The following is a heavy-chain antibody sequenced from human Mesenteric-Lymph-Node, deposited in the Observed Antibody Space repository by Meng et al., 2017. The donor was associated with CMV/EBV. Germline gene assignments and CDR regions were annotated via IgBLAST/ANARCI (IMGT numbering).Heavy chain of an antibody. D-gene: IGHD6-13*01. CDR3: AKRIAASGTTLGY. V-gene: IGHV1-8*01. CDR1: GYTFTSYD. J-gene: IGHJ4*02. Sequence: ASVKVSCKASGYTFTSYDINWVRQATGQGLEWMGWMNPNSGNTSYAQKFQGRVTLTRNTSISTAYMELSSLRSEDTAVYYCAKRIAASGTTLGYWGQGTLVTVSS. CDR2: MNPNSGNT.